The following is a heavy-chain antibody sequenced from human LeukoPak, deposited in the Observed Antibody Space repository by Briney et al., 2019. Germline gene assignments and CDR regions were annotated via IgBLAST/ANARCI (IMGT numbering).Heavy chain of an antibody. CDR3: VRDFGGSRDY. CDR1: GFTVSGYW. Sequence: PGGSLRLCCAASGFTVSGYWMHWVRQAPGKGLVWVSRINEDGSTINYADSVKGRFTISRDNAKNTLYLQMDSLRAEDTAVYYCVRDFGGSRDYWGQGTLVIVSS. CDR2: INEDGSTI. D-gene: IGHD3-10*01. J-gene: IGHJ4*02. V-gene: IGHV3-74*01.